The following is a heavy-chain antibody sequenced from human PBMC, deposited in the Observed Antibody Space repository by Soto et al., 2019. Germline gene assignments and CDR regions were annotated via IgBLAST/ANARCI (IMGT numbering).Heavy chain of an antibody. D-gene: IGHD2-15*01. CDR3: ATGFLGLCTGGNCPLDS. CDR2: ISSSGSTI. CDR1: GFTFSSYE. Sequence: GGSLRLSCAASGFTFSSYEMNWVRQAPGKGLEWVSYISSSGSTIYYAYSVKGRFTISRDNSKNTVYLQMNRLRGEDTAVYYCATGFLGLCTGGNCPLDSWGQGTLVTVSS. J-gene: IGHJ4*02. V-gene: IGHV3-48*03.